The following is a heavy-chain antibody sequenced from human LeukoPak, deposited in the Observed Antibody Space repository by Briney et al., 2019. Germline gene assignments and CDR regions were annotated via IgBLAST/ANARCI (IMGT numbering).Heavy chain of an antibody. CDR1: GGSISSSGYY. CDR3: ARRSYDGSGYYYVDY. CDR2: ISSGGST. Sequence: PSETLSLTCTVSGGSISSSGYYWGWIRQPPGKGLGWIGSISSGGSTHYIPSLKSRVTISVDTPKNQFSLKLGSVTAADTAVYYCARRSYDGSGYYYVDYWGQGTLVTVSS. V-gene: IGHV4-39*01. J-gene: IGHJ4*02. D-gene: IGHD3-22*01.